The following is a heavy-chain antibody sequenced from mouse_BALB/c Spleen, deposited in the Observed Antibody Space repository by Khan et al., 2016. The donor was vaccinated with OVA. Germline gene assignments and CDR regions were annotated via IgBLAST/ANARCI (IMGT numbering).Heavy chain of an antibody. CDR1: AYSITSDYA. J-gene: IGHJ2*01. CDR2: ISYSGST. V-gene: IGHV3-2*02. D-gene: IGHD2-14*01. CDR3: ACIRFYYRYSFLDY. Sequence: EVQLQESGPGLVKPSQSLSLTCTVTAYSITSDYAWTWIRQFPGNSLEWMGYISYSGSTSYNPSLKSRISITRDTSKNQFFLQLISVTAEDTATYYCACIRFYYRYSFLDYWGQGTTLTVSS.